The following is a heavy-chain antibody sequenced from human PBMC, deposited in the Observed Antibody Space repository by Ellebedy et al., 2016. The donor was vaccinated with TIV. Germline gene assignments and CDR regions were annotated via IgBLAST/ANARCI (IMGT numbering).Heavy chain of an antibody. J-gene: IGHJ1*01. Sequence: SETLSLXXTVSGVSITSRSYYWGWIRQGPGKGLEWLGSLYYAGTTYYNPSLRSRVTVSADKSRNQFSLRLTSVTAADSAVYYCARGRGSSYDLPLQHWGQGTLVTVSS. CDR1: GVSITSRSYY. D-gene: IGHD5-18*01. V-gene: IGHV4-39*07. CDR3: ARGRGSSYDLPLQH. CDR2: LYYAGTT.